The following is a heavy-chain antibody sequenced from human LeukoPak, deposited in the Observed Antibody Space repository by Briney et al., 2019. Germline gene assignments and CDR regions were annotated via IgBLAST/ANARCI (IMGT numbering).Heavy chain of an antibody. V-gene: IGHV1-18*01. CDR3: ASTMRRSGYVFDY. J-gene: IGHJ4*02. CDR2: MTVYKGNT. Sequence: ASVTVSCKASGYTFSNYGINWVRQAPGQGLEWMGGMTVYKGNTNYAQKFQDRVTLTTDTSTNTAYMGVRSLRSDDTAVYYCASTMRRSGYVFDYWGQGTLVTVSS. CDR1: GYTFSNYG. D-gene: IGHD3-22*01.